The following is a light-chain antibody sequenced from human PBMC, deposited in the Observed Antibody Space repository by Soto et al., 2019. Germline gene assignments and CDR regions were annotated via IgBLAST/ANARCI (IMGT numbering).Light chain of an antibody. CDR1: QGINNY. J-gene: IGKJ1*01. Sequence: DIQMTQSPSSLSASLGDRVTITCRASQGINNYLAWDQQRPGKVPKLLISGASSLHSGVPSRFNGSGSGTDFTLTISSLQPEDVATYYCQKYNSAPWTFGQGTKIEIK. CDR3: QKYNSAPWT. V-gene: IGKV1-27*01. CDR2: GAS.